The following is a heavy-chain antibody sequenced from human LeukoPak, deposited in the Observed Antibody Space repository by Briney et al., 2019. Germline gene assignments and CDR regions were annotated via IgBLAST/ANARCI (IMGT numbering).Heavy chain of an antibody. D-gene: IGHD3-16*01. CDR3: ARDIRRGYLDY. CDR2: ISSSSSTI. Sequence: PGGSLRLSCAASGFTFSSYSMNWVRQAPGKGLKWVSYISSSSSTIYYADSVKGRFTISRDNAKNSLYLQMNSLRAEDTAVYYCARDIRRGYLDYWGQGTLVTVSS. V-gene: IGHV3-48*04. CDR1: GFTFSSYS. J-gene: IGHJ4*02.